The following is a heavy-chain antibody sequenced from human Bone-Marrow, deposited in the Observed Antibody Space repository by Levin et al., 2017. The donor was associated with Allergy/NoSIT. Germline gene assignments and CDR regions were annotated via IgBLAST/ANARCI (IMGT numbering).Heavy chain of an antibody. CDR2: VSSDGSDK. CDR1: GFTLSSFG. J-gene: IGHJ4*02. V-gene: IGHV3-30*03. Sequence: GGSLRLSCAASGFTLSSFGMHWVRQAPGKGLEWVAIVSSDGSDKYYVDSVKGRFTISRDTSQETLYLQMNNLRPEDTAVYYCARGSTFDFWGQGTLVTVSS. D-gene: IGHD3-10*01. CDR3: ARGSTFDF.